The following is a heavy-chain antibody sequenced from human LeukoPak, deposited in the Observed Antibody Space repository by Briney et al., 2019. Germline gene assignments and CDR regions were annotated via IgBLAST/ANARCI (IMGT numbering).Heavy chain of an antibody. CDR2: IIPILGIA. D-gene: IGHD1-26*01. CDR1: GYTFTSYG. V-gene: IGHV1-69*04. Sequence: SVKVSCKASGYTFTSYGISWVRQAPGQGLEWMGRIIPILGIANYAQKFQGRVTITADKSTSTAYMELSSLRSEDTAVYYCARVSGAFDIWGQGTMVTVSS. J-gene: IGHJ3*02. CDR3: ARVSGAFDI.